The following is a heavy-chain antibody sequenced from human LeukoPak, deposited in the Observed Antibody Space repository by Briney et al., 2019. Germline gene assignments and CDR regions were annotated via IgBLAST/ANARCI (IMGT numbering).Heavy chain of an antibody. Sequence: GKSLKISCKGFGFTFNTFYWIAWVRQMPGKGLEWMGIIYPGDSDTRYSPSFQGQVTISADKSISTAYLHWNSLKATDTAIYYCARTKNLRSYFGYWGQGTLVTVSS. CDR1: GFTFNTFYW. CDR3: ARTKNLRSYFGY. D-gene: IGHD4-17*01. CDR2: IYPGDSDT. V-gene: IGHV5-51*03. J-gene: IGHJ4*02.